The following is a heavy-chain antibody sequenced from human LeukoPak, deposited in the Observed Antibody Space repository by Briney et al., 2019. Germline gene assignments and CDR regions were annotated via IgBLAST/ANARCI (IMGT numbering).Heavy chain of an antibody. Sequence: GGSLRLSCAASGFTFSSYAMHWVRQAPGKGLEYVSAISSNGDSTYYANSVKGRFTISRDNSKNTLYLQMGSLRAEDMAVYYCARGCSGGSCYVYWGQGTLVTVSS. J-gene: IGHJ4*02. CDR2: ISSNGDST. CDR1: GFTFSSYA. CDR3: ARGCSGGSCYVY. V-gene: IGHV3-64*01. D-gene: IGHD2-15*01.